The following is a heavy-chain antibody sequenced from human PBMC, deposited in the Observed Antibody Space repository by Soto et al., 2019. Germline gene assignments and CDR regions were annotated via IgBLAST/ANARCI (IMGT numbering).Heavy chain of an antibody. D-gene: IGHD3-3*01. Sequence: GESLKISCKGSGYSFTSYWIGWVRQMPGKGLEWMGIIYPGDSDTRYSPSFQGQVTISADKPISTAYLQWSSLKASDTAMYYCARSITIFGVVSWFDPWGQGTLVTVSS. V-gene: IGHV5-51*04. CDR3: ARSITIFGVVSWFDP. CDR1: GYSFTSYW. CDR2: IYPGDSDT. J-gene: IGHJ5*02.